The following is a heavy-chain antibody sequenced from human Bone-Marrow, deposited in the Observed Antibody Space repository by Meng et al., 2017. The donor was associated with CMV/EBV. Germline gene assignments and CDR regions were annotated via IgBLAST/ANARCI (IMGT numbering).Heavy chain of an antibody. CDR1: GFTFSSRR. D-gene: IGHD6-25*01. CDR3: ARDSGWAGWYFDL. Sequence: GESLKISCEASGFTFSSRRMNWVRQAPGKGLQWVANIKEDGNGEYYVASVKGRFTISRDNAKNSLYLQMSSLRAEDTAVYYCARDSGWAGWYFDLWAVAPWSPSPQ. CDR2: IKEDGNGE. J-gene: IGHJ2*01. V-gene: IGHV3-7*01.